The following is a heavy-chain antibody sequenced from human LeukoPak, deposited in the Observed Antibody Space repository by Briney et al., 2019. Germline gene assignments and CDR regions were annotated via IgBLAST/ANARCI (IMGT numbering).Heavy chain of an antibody. CDR2: ISSSSTYI. CDR1: GFTFSRYS. D-gene: IGHD1-26*01. J-gene: IGHJ1*01. Sequence: PGGSLRLSCAASGFTFSRYSMNWVRQAPGKGLEWVSSISSSSTYIYYADSVKGRFTISRDNAKSSLYLQMNSLRAEDTAVYYCVRDQLGVAATQYFQHWGQGTLVTVSS. V-gene: IGHV3-21*01. CDR3: VRDQLGVAATQYFQH.